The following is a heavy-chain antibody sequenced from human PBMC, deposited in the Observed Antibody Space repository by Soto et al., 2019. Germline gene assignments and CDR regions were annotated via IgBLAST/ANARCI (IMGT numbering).Heavy chain of an antibody. D-gene: IGHD3-10*01. CDR2: IIPILGIA. CDR3: ARAGGSGSYKS. CDR1: GGTFSSYT. J-gene: IGHJ4*02. V-gene: IGHV1-69*02. Sequence: QVQLVQSGAEVKKPGSSVKVSCKASGGTFSSYTISWVRQAPGQGLEWMGRIIPILGIANYVQKFQGRVTITADKSTSTAYMELSSLRSEDTAVYYCARAGGSGSYKSWGQGTLVTVSS.